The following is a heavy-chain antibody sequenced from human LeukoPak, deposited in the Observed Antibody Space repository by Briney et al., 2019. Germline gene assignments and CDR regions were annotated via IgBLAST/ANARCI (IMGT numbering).Heavy chain of an antibody. J-gene: IGHJ4*02. V-gene: IGHV3-30*02. D-gene: IGHD1-20*01. CDR3: AKGGIIGCYYFDY. CDR1: GFSFNNHG. Sequence: PGGSLTLSCAASGFSFNNHGMHWVRQAPGKGLEWVAFIRSDGSNKYYVDSVKGRFTISRDTSKNTLYLQMNSLRVEDTAVYFCAKGGIIGCYYFDYWGRGTLDTVSS. CDR2: IRSDGSNK.